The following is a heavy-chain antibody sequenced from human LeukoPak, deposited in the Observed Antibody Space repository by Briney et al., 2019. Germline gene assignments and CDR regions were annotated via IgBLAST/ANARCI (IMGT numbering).Heavy chain of an antibody. CDR3: ARGYCSGGSCSGEDYFDY. CDR2: TYYRSKWYN. V-gene: IGHV6-1*01. CDR1: GDSVSSNSAA. J-gene: IGHJ4*02. D-gene: IGHD2-15*01. Sequence: SQTLSLTCAISGDSVSSNSAAWNWIRQSPSRGLEWLGRTYYRSKWYNDYAVSVKSRITINPDTSKNQFSLQLNSVTPEDTAVYYCARGYCSGGSCSGEDYFDYWGQGTLVTVSS.